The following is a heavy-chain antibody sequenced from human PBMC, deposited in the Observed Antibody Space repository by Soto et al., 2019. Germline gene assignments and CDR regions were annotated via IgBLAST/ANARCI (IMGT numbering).Heavy chain of an antibody. Sequence: PGGSLRLSCAASGFTFSSQWMHWVRQAPGKGLVWVSRITSDGSGASYADSVKGRFTISRDNAKNTLYLQMNSLRAEDTAVYYCARDQDDILTGFGMDVWGQGTTVTVSS. V-gene: IGHV3-74*01. J-gene: IGHJ6*02. D-gene: IGHD3-9*01. CDR2: ITSDGSGA. CDR1: GFTFSSQW. CDR3: ARDQDDILTGFGMDV.